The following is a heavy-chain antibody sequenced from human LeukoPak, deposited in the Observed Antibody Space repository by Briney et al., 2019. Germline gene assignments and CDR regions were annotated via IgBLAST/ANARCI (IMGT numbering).Heavy chain of an antibody. D-gene: IGHD2-2*01. Sequence: ASVKVSCKASGCTFTGYYMHWVRQAPGQGLEWMGRINPNSGDTNYAQKFQGRVTMTRDTSISTAYMELSRLRSDDTAVYYCAREYCSSTSCYSWFDPWGQGTLVTVSS. V-gene: IGHV1-2*06. CDR2: INPNSGDT. J-gene: IGHJ5*02. CDR1: GCTFTGYY. CDR3: AREYCSSTSCYSWFDP.